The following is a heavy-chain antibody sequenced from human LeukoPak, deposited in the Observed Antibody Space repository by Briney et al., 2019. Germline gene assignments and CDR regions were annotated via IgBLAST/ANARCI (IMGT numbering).Heavy chain of an antibody. J-gene: IGHJ4*02. V-gene: IGHV3-48*01. D-gene: IGHD4-17*01. Sequence: GGSLRLSCAASGFTFRSYEMNWVRQAPGKGLEWVSYITGGSTTIYYADSVKGRFTISRDNAKNSLYLQMNSLRAEDTAVYYCARDYSTVTTFFDYWGQGTLVTVSS. CDR2: ITGGSTTI. CDR3: ARDYSTVTTFFDY. CDR1: GFTFRSYE.